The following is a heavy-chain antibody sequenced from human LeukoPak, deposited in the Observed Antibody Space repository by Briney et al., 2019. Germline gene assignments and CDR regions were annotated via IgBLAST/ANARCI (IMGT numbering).Heavy chain of an antibody. CDR3: ARAYYDFWSGDMGIYYYYYMDV. CDR1: GGSISSYY. J-gene: IGHJ6*03. CDR2: IYYSGST. Sequence: SETLSLTCTVPGGSISSYYWSWIRQPPGKGLEWIGYIYYSGSTNYNPSLKSRVTISVDTSKNQFSLKLSSVTAADTAVYYCARAYYDFWSGDMGIYYYYYMDVWGKGTTVTVSS. V-gene: IGHV4-59*01. D-gene: IGHD3-3*01.